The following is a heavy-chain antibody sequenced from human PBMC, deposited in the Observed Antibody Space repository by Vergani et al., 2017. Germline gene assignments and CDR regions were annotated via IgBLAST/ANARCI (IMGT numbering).Heavy chain of an antibody. CDR2: INHSGST. CDR3: ARGKPDTRTYKYYFDY. Sequence: VQLLESGGGLVQPGGSLRLSCAASGFTFSSYAMSWVRQAPGKGLEWIGEINHSGSTNYNPSLKSRVTISVDTSKNQFSLKLSSVTAADTAVYYCARGKPDTRTYKYYFDYWGQGTLVTVSS. CDR1: GFTFSSYA. V-gene: IGHV4-34*01. D-gene: IGHD1-14*01. J-gene: IGHJ4*02.